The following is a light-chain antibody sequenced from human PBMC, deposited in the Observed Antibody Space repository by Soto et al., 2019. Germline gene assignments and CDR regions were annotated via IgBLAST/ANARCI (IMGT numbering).Light chain of an antibody. V-gene: IGKV1-5*03. CDR2: KVS. CDR1: QTVSPW. CDR3: QQYNRGVT. Sequence: DIHMTQSPATLSASVGDRVTITCRASQTVSPWLAWYQQKPGAAPHLLIYKVSNLESGVPSRFRGRGYGADFTLTINGLQPDDFATYYCQQYNRGVTFGQGTKVEIK. J-gene: IGKJ1*01.